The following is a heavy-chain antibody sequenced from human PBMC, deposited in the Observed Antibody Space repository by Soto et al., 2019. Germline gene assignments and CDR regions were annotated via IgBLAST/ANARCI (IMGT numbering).Heavy chain of an antibody. V-gene: IGHV4-61*08. D-gene: IGHD6-13*01. CDR3: ASFSSSWYDNYYYYMDV. CDR2: IYYSGST. CDR1: GGSISSGGYY. J-gene: IGHJ6*03. Sequence: PSETFLTCTVSGGSISSGGYYWSWIRQPPGKGLEWIGYIYYSGSTNYNPSLKSRVTISVDTSKNQFSLKLSSVTAADTAVYYCASFSSSWYDNYYYYMDVWGKGTTVTVSS.